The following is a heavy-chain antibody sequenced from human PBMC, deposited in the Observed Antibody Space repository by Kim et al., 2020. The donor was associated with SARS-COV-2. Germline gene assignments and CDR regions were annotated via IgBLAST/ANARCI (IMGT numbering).Heavy chain of an antibody. CDR3: AGAPSKAVAATGVFDY. CDR1: GGSISSSNW. V-gene: IGHV4-4*02. Sequence: SETLSLTCAVSGGSISSSNWWSWVRQPPGKGLEWIGEIYHSGSTNYNPSLKSRVTISVDKSKNQFSLKLSSVTAADTAVYYCAGAPSKAVAATGVFDYWGQGTLVTVSS. CDR2: IYHSGST. J-gene: IGHJ4*02. D-gene: IGHD2-15*01.